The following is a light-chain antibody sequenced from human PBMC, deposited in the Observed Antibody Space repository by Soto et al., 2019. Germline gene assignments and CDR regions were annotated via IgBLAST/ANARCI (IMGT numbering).Light chain of an antibody. CDR3: QYYNNYCWT. CDR1: QSISSW. V-gene: IGKV1-5*03. J-gene: IGKJ1*01. Sequence: DIPLTQSPSTLSASVGDRVTITCRASQSISSWLVWYQQKPGKAPKFLIYKTSNLESGVPSRFSGSGSGTEFTLTISSLQPDDFATYYCQYYNNYCWTFGQGTKVEIK. CDR2: KTS.